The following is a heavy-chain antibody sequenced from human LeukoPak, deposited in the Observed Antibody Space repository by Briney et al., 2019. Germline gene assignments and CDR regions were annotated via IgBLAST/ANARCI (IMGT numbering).Heavy chain of an antibody. CDR1: GYTFTSYG. CDR3: ARDPRDYTKSHTGRYPYYYYMDV. V-gene: IGHV1-18*01. CDR2: ISAYNGNT. J-gene: IGHJ6*03. D-gene: IGHD2-2*02. Sequence: ASVTVSCKASGYTFTSYGISWVRQAPGQGLAWMGWISAYNGNTNYAQKLQGRVTMTTDTSTSTAYMELRSLRSDDTAVYYCARDPRDYTKSHTGRYPYYYYMDVWGKGTTVTVSS.